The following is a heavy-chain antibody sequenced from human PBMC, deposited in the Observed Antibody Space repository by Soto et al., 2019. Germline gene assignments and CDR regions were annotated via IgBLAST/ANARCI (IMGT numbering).Heavy chain of an antibody. CDR3: VKDQSLIQLWLETEDFDI. Sequence: QVQLVESGGGVVQPGRSLRLSCAASGFTFSSYGMHWVRQAPGKGLEWVAVISYDGSKKYYGDSVKGRFTISRDNSKKTLYLQMNSLRAADTAVYYCVKDQSLIQLWLETEDFDIWGQGTMVTVSS. V-gene: IGHV3-30*18. CDR1: GFTFSSYG. D-gene: IGHD5-18*01. J-gene: IGHJ3*02. CDR2: ISYDGSKK.